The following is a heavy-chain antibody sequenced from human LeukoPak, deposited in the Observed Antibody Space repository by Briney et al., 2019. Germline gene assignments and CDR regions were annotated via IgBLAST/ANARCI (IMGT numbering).Heavy chain of an antibody. CDR1: GFTFSNSA. D-gene: IGHD2-15*01. CDR3: AKDLSWWAAADY. CDR2: VGGDERK. V-gene: IGHV3-23*01. J-gene: IGHJ4*02. Sequence: PGGSLRLSYAASGFTFSNSAMSWVRQAPGRGLEWVSGVGGDERKHYADSVRGRFTISRDNSMNTVHLQMNSLRVEDTAVYYCAKDLSWWAAADYWGQGALVTVSS.